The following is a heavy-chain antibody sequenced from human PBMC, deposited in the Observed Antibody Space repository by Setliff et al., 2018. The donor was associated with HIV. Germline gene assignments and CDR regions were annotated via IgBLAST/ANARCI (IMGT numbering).Heavy chain of an antibody. Sequence: SETLSLTCSVSGGSVNSYYWSWIRQPPGQGLEWIGYIYYSGSTNYNPSLKSRVTISVDTSKNQFSLKLRSVTAADTAVYYCVRTYNDLENYYHHYYYMDVWGKGTTVTVSS. CDR3: VRTYNDLENYYHHYYYMDV. J-gene: IGHJ6*03. CDR2: IYYSGST. D-gene: IGHD1-1*01. CDR1: GGSVNSYY. V-gene: IGHV4-59*08.